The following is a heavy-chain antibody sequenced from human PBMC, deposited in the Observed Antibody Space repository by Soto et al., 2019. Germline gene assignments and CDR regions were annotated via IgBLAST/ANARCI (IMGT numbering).Heavy chain of an antibody. D-gene: IGHD2-21*01. CDR1: GYTFTSYY. V-gene: IGHV1-46*03. CDR3: ARVQRRCGGXXXNPNDAFDI. J-gene: IGHJ3*02. CDR2: INPSGGST. Sequence: QVQLVQSGAEVKKPGASVKVSCKASGYTFTSYYMHWVRQAPGQGLEWMGIINPSGGSTSYAQKFQGRVTMTRDTSTSTVYMELSSLRSEDTAVYYCARVQRRCGGXXXNPNDAFDIWGQGTMVTVSS.